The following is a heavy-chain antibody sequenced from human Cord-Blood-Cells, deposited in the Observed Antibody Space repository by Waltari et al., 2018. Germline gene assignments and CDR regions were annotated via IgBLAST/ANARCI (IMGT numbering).Heavy chain of an antibody. J-gene: IGHJ4*02. CDR1: GYTFTGYY. CDR3: ARVESQTGVLDYFDY. V-gene: IGHV1-2*02. D-gene: IGHD7-27*01. CDR2: INPNSGGT. Sequence: QVQLVQSGAEVKKPGASVKVSCKASGYTFTGYYMHWVRPAPGQGLGWMGWINPNSGGTNDAQKFQGRVTMTRDTSISTAYMELSRLRSDDTAVYYCARVESQTGVLDYFDYWGQGTLVTVSS.